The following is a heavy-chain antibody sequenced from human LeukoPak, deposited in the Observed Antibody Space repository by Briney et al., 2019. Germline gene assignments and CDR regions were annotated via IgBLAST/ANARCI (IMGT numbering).Heavy chain of an antibody. Sequence: GGSLRLSCAASGFTFSSYSMNWVRQAPGKGLEWVSSISSSSSYISYADSLKGRFTISRDNAKNSLYLQMNSLRAEDTAVYYCARDPYYYDGSGYYGGYYYYYMDVWGKGTTVTVSS. D-gene: IGHD3-22*01. J-gene: IGHJ6*03. CDR3: ARDPYYYDGSGYYGGYYYYYMDV. CDR2: ISSSSSYI. V-gene: IGHV3-21*01. CDR1: GFTFSSYS.